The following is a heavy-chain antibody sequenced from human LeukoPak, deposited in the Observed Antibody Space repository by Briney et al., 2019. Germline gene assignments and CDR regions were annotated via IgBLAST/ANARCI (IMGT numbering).Heavy chain of an antibody. CDR1: GGSFSGYY. D-gene: IGHD6-6*01. Sequence: SETLSLTGAVYGGSFSGYYWSWIRQPPGKGLEWIGEINHSGSTNYNPSLKSRVTISVDTSKNQFSLKLSSVTAADTAVCYCARDPARPGLSFSDYWGQGTLVTVSS. CDR2: INHSGST. J-gene: IGHJ4*02. V-gene: IGHV4-34*01. CDR3: ARDPARPGLSFSDY.